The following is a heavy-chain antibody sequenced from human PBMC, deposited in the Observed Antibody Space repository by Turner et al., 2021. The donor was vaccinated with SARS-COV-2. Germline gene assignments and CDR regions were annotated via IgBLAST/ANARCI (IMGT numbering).Heavy chain of an antibody. CDR2: VYVKGAT. CDR1: RDSPGGGLSF. D-gene: IGHD3-16*02. V-gene: IGHV4-39*01. Sequence: QLHLQESGPTLLKASETLSLPCNVSRDSPGGGLSFWGWIRQPPGKWLEWIGTVYVKGATYYNPSLRGRVTASVDTSKNQVFLSLRSVTAADTAVYYCVRHGVESRYFVYWGQGILVTVSS. J-gene: IGHJ4*02. CDR3: VRHGVESRYFVY.